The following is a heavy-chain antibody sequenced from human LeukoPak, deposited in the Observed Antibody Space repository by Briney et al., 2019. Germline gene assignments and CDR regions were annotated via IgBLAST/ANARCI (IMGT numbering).Heavy chain of an antibody. D-gene: IGHD2-21*01. CDR1: GFTFSSYA. V-gene: IGHV3-30-3*01. Sequence: GGSRRLSCAASGFTFSSYAMHWVRQAPGKGLEWVAVISYDGSNKYYADSVKGRFTISRDNSKNTLYLQMNSLRAEDTAVYYCARVMGGANYYYYGMDVWGQGTTVTVSS. J-gene: IGHJ6*02. CDR2: ISYDGSNK. CDR3: ARVMGGANYYYYGMDV.